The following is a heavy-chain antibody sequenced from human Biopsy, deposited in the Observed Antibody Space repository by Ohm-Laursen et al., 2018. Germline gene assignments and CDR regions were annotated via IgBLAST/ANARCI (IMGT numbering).Heavy chain of an antibody. CDR1: TGTFNSYG. J-gene: IGHJ4*02. D-gene: IGHD2-2*01. CDR3: AREAIGYQLPCDD. V-gene: IGHV1-69*11. Sequence: GASVKVSCKAPTGTFNSYGIIWVRQAPGQGLEWMGRIIPILRTTAYAQTFLGRVTLTADSPTSTVDMELTSLTSADTAVYFCAREAIGYQLPCDDWGQGTLVTVSS. CDR2: IIPILRTT.